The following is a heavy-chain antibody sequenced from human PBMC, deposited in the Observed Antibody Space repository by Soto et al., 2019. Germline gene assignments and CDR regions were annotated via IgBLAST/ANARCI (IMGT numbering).Heavy chain of an antibody. CDR2: INPGNGQA. V-gene: IGHV1-3*01. CDR3: ARGQQAVEVNFCDY. Sequence: QVQLVQSGAEVKKPGASVKISCKASGYTFTSHAIHWVRQAPGQRLEWMGWINPGNGQAEYSQKFQGSVAITRDTSASTAYMALSTLTSEDTAVYFCARGQQAVEVNFCDYWGQGTLVTVS. D-gene: IGHD6-13*01. J-gene: IGHJ4*02. CDR1: GYTFTSHA.